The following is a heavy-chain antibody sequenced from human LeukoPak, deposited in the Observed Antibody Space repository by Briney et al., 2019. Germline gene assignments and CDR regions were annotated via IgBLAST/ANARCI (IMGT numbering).Heavy chain of an antibody. D-gene: IGHD4-11*01. V-gene: IGHV1-69-2*01. Sequence: ASVKISCKAFGYTCTDYYIHWVKEAPGKGLEWMGRVDPEDGETTYAEKFQGRVTITADTSTDTAYMELNNLRSEDTAVYYCATMTTFDPWGQGTLVTVSP. CDR1: GYTCTDYY. CDR3: ATMTTFDP. CDR2: VDPEDGET. J-gene: IGHJ5*02.